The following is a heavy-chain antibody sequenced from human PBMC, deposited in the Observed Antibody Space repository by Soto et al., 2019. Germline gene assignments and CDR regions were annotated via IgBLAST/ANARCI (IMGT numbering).Heavy chain of an antibody. CDR2: ISGSGGST. CDR1: GFTFSIFA. D-gene: IGHD7-27*01. V-gene: IGHV3-23*01. CDR3: AKEVSLGSTVDLGY. Sequence: LRLSCAASGFTFSIFAMSWVRQSPGKGLEWVSTISGSGGSTYYADAVKGRFSISRDNSMGTLYLQMKSLRVEDTAIYYCAKEVSLGSTVDLGYWGQGTLVTVSS. J-gene: IGHJ4*02.